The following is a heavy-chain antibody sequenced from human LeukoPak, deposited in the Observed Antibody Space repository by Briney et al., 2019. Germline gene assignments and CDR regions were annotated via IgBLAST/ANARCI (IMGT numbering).Heavy chain of an antibody. CDR3: ASSSPHPWAPFDY. J-gene: IGHJ4*02. CDR1: GFTFSTYG. CDR2: IRYDGIKK. D-gene: IGHD2-2*01. V-gene: IGHV3-30*02. Sequence: GGSLRLSCAASGFTFSTYGMHWVRQAPGKGLEWVAFIRYDGIKKYYADSVKGRFTISRDNSKNTLYLQMNSLRAEDTAVYYCASSSPHPWAPFDYWGQGTLVTVSS.